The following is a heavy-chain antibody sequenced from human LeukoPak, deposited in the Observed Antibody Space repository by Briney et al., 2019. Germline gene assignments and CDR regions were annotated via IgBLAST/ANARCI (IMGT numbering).Heavy chain of an antibody. J-gene: IGHJ5*02. CDR1: GFTFSSYV. Sequence: GGSLRLSCAASGFTFSSYVMSWVRQAPGKGLEWVSTITGNGGTTYYADSVKGRFTISRDNSKNTLYLQMNSLRAEDTAVYYCAKGQRIQLWHNWFDPWGQGTLVTVSS. CDR3: AKGQRIQLWHNWFDP. V-gene: IGHV3-23*01. D-gene: IGHD5-18*01. CDR2: ITGNGGTT.